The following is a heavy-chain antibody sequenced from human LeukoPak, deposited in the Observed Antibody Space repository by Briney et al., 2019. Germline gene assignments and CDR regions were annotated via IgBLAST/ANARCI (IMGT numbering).Heavy chain of an antibody. D-gene: IGHD3-3*01. V-gene: IGHV1-18*01. CDR1: GYTFTSYG. CDR3: ARVKSRVTIFGVGGAVNWFDP. Sequence: GASVKVSCKASGYTFTSYGISWVRQAPGQGLEWMGWISAYNGNTNYAQKLQGRVTMTTDTSTSTAYMELRSLRSDDTAVYYCARVKSRVTIFGVGGAVNWFDPWGQGTLVTVSS. CDR2: ISAYNGNT. J-gene: IGHJ5*02.